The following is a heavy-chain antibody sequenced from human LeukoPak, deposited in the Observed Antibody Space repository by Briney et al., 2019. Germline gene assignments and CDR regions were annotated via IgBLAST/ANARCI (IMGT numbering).Heavy chain of an antibody. CDR2: ISGSGGST. D-gene: IGHD6-13*01. J-gene: IGHJ6*03. CDR1: GFTFSSYA. Sequence: GGSLRLSCAASGFTFSSYAMSWVRQAPGKGLEWVSGISGSGGSTYYADSVKGRFTISRDNSKNTLYLQMNSLRAEDTAVYYCAKGIAAAGRPNYYYYYMDVWGKGTTVTVSS. V-gene: IGHV3-23*01. CDR3: AKGIAAAGRPNYYYYYMDV.